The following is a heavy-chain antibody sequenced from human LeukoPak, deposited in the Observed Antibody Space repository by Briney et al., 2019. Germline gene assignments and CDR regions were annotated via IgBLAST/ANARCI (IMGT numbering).Heavy chain of an antibody. V-gene: IGHV1-46*01. D-gene: IGHD6-13*01. CDR1: GYTFTSYY. CDR3: ATDPRRSSSWFRKDY. CDR2: INPSGGST. Sequence: ASVKVSCKASGYTFTSYYMHWVRQAPGQGLEWMGIINPSGGSTSYAQKFQGRVTMTRDTSTSTVYMELSSLRSEDTAVYYCATDPRRSSSWFRKDYWGQGTLVVVSS. J-gene: IGHJ4*02.